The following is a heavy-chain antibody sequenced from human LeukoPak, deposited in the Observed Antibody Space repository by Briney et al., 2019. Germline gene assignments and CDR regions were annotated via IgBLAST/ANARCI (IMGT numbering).Heavy chain of an antibody. CDR2: INPSSGGT. D-gene: IGHD3-3*01. Sequence: GASAKVSCKASGYTFTGYYMHWVRQAPGQGLEWMGWINPSSGGTNYAQKFQGRVTMTRDTSISTAYMELSRLRSDDTAVYYCASPLRSHEYFQHWGQGTLVTVSS. J-gene: IGHJ1*01. V-gene: IGHV1-2*02. CDR1: GYTFTGYY. CDR3: ASPLRSHEYFQH.